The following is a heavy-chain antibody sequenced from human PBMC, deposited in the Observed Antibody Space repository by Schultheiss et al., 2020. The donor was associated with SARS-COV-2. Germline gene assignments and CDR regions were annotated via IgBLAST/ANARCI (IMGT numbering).Heavy chain of an antibody. D-gene: IGHD2-21*02. CDR3: TGHIVVVTARAYGMDV. CDR2: IKSKTDGGTT. Sequence: GGSLRLSCAASGFTFSNAWMSWVRQAPGKGLEWVGRIKSKTDGGTTDYAAPVKGRFTISRDDSKNTAYLQMNSLKTEDTAVYYFTGHIVVVTARAYGMDVWGQGTTVTVSS. J-gene: IGHJ6*02. V-gene: IGHV3-15*01. CDR1: GFTFSNAW.